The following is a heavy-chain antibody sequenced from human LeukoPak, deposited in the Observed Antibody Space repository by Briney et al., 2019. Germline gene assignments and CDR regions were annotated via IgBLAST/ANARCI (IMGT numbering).Heavy chain of an antibody. CDR2: IYYNGNT. CDR3: ASGGVGGY. V-gene: IGHV4-59*01. J-gene: IGHJ4*02. CDR1: DGSINSYY. Sequence: SETLSLTCSVSDGSINSYYWNWIRRPPGKGLEWIGYIYYNGNTNYSPSLKSRVTMSVDTSKNLFSLKVSSVTAADTAVYYCASGGVGGYWGQGTLVTVSS. D-gene: IGHD2-2*01.